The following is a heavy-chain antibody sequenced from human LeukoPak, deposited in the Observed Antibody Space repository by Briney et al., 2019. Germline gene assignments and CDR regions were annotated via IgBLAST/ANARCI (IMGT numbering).Heavy chain of an antibody. Sequence: SETLSLTCTVSGGSISSSSYYWGWIRQPPGKGLEWIGSIYYSGSTYYNPSLKSRVTISVDTSKNQFSLKLSSVTAADTAVYYCVRRYYDSSGYNYYFDYWGQGTLVTVSS. CDR2: IYYSGST. D-gene: IGHD3-22*01. CDR1: GGSISSSSYY. CDR3: VRRYYDSSGYNYYFDY. V-gene: IGHV4-39*01. J-gene: IGHJ4*02.